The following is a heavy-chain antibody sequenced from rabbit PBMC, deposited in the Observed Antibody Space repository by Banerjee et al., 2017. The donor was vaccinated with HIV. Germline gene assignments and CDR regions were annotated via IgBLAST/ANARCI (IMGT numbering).Heavy chain of an antibody. D-gene: IGHD4-2*01. V-gene: IGHV1S40*01. CDR3: ARDRGDAGHADPYFNL. Sequence: QSLEESGGDLVKPGASLTLTCKASGFDLSSYYYMCWVRQAPGKGLEWIGCIYGGSSGSPYYANWAKGRFTISKTSSTTVTLQMTSLTAADTATYFCARDRGDAGHADPYFNLWGQGTLVTVS. CDR2: IYGGSSGSP. J-gene: IGHJ4*01. CDR1: GFDLSSYYY.